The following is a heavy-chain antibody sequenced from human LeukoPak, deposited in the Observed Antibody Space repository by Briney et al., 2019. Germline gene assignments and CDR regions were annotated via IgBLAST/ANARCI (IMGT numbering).Heavy chain of an antibody. J-gene: IGHJ4*02. Sequence: SVKVSCEASGGTFSSYAISWVRQAPGQGLEWMGGIIPIFGTANYAQKFQGRVTITADESTSTAYMELSSLRSEDTAVYYCARDGGLYDSSGYYWIDYWGQGTLVTVSS. D-gene: IGHD3-22*01. V-gene: IGHV1-69*13. CDR3: ARDGGLYDSSGYYWIDY. CDR1: GGTFSSYA. CDR2: IIPIFGTA.